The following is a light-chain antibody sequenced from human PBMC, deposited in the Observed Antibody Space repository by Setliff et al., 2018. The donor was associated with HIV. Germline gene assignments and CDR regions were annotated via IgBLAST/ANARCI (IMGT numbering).Light chain of an antibody. CDR3: ATWDDSLNGYV. J-gene: IGLJ1*01. V-gene: IGLV1-44*01. CDR1: SSNIGRNP. CDR2: NNF. Sequence: QSVLTQPPSVSGTPGQRVSISCSGSSSNIGRNPVNWYKQLPGTAPKLLIYNNFQGPSGVPDRFSGSTSCTSASLAISGLQSEDEADYYCATWDDSLNGYVFGTGTRSPS.